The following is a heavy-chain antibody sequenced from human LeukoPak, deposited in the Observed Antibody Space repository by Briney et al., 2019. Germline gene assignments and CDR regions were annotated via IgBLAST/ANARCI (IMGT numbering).Heavy chain of an antibody. Sequence: ASVKVSCKASGYNFISYYMHLVRQDPGQGLELMGIINPSCGSTSYAQKFQDRVTMTRDTSTSTVYMELSSLKSEDTAVYYCAREDVVLVDAVRYYYYGMDVWGQGTTVTVS. CDR2: INPSCGST. CDR3: AREDVVLVDAVRYYYYGMDV. CDR1: GYNFISYY. V-gene: IGHV1-46*01. J-gene: IGHJ6*02. D-gene: IGHD2-8*01.